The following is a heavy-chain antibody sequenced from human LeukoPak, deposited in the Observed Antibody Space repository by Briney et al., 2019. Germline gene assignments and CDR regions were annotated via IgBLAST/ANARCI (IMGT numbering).Heavy chain of an antibody. CDR3: AKHQVRSHDY. CDR2: IGSGGDNT. Sequence: PGGSLRLSCAASGFTFNSYHMSWVRQAPGKGLDWVSAIGSGGDNTWYSDSVKGRFTISRDNSKSTLYLQMSNLRAEDTAVYYCAKHQVRSHDYWGQGTLVTVSS. V-gene: IGHV3-23*01. J-gene: IGHJ4*02. CDR1: GFTFNSYH.